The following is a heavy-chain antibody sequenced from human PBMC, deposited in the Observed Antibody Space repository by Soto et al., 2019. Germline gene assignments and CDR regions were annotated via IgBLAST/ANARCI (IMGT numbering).Heavy chain of an antibody. D-gene: IGHD5-18*01. J-gene: IGHJ4*02. V-gene: IGHV3-23*01. Sequence: PGGSLRLSCAASGFTFSSYAMSWVRQAPGKGLEWVPAISGSGGSTYYADSVKGRFTISRDNSKNTLYLQMNSLRAEDTAVYYCANAGYSYGYPGYWGQGTLVTVSS. CDR2: ISGSGGST. CDR1: GFTFSSYA. CDR3: ANAGYSYGYPGY.